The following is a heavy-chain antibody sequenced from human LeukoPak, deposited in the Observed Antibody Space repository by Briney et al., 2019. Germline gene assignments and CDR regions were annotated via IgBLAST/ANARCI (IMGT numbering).Heavy chain of an antibody. Sequence: GGSLRLSCAASGFTFSSYAMHWVRQAPGKGLEWVAVISYDGSNKYYADSVKGRFTISRDNSKNTLYLQMDSLRAEDTAVYYCARVQTRGYYESSGPPDTAFDIWGQGTMVTVSS. J-gene: IGHJ3*02. CDR1: GFTFSSYA. CDR2: ISYDGSNK. D-gene: IGHD3-22*01. V-gene: IGHV3-30-3*01. CDR3: ARVQTRGYYESSGPPDTAFDI.